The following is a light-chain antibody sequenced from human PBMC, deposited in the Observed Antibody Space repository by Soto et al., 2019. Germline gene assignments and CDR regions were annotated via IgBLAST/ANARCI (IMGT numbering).Light chain of an antibody. J-gene: IGLJ1*01. Sequence: QSVLTQPPSVSGSPGQPVTISCTGTSSDVGRYNRVSWYQQPPGTAPKLIIYEVNNRPSGVPDRFSGSKSGNTASLTISGLQAEDEADYYCSFYTSSVTFVFGSGTKVTVL. CDR1: SSDVGRYNR. CDR3: SFYTSSVTFV. V-gene: IGLV2-18*01. CDR2: EVN.